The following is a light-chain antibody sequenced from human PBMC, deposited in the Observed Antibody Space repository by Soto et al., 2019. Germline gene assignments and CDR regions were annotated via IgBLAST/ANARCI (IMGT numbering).Light chain of an antibody. CDR2: RTN. CDR3: ASWDASLNGWV. V-gene: IGLV1-44*01. CDR1: RSNIGSDT. Sequence: QAVVTQPPSASGTPGQRVTISCSGSRSNIGSDTVNWYQQLPGTAPKLLIHRTNQRPSGVPGRFSGSKSGTSASLAISGLQPEDEADYHCASWDASLNGWVFGGGTKVTV. J-gene: IGLJ3*02.